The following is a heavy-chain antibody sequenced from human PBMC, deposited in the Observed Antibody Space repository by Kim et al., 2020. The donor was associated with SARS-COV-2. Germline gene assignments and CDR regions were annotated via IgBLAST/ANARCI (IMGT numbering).Heavy chain of an antibody. CDR3: AAGDGYFDY. CDR1: GDTFNTYA. D-gene: IGHD3-16*01. Sequence: SVKVSCKGSGDTFNTYAVSWVRQTPGRGLEWMGRVIPVFGVPQYAQNFQGRVTIIADQSTTTAYMELHNLKSDDTAVYFCAAGDGYFDYWGQGTLVTVS. J-gene: IGHJ4*02. V-gene: IGHV1-69*04. CDR2: VIPVFGVP.